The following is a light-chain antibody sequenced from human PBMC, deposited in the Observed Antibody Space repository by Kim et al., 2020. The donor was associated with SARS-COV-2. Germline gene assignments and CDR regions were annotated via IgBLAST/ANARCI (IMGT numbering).Light chain of an antibody. CDR3: LQDYTYPYT. CDR2: AVS. Sequence: AIQMTQSPSSLFASVGDRVTITCRASQGVGNDLDWYQQKPGKAPKLLTYAVSSLESGVPSRFSGSGSGTEFTLTISSLQPEDFATYYCLQDYTYPYTFGQGTKLEIK. CDR1: QGVGND. V-gene: IGKV1-6*01. J-gene: IGKJ2*01.